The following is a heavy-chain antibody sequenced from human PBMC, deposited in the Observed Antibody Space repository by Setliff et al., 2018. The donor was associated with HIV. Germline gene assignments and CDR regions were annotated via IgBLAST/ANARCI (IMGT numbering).Heavy chain of an antibody. CDR2: ISYDGSNK. V-gene: IGHV3-30*04. CDR1: VFTFSTYA. J-gene: IGHJ3*02. Sequence: GGSLRLSCAASVFTFSTYAMHWVRQAPGKGLEWVAVISYDGSNKYYADSVKGRFTISRDNSKNTLYLQMNSLRAEDTAVYYCARVTVDWGFGNAFDIWGQGTMVTVSS. CDR3: ARVTVDWGFGNAFDI. D-gene: IGHD7-27*01.